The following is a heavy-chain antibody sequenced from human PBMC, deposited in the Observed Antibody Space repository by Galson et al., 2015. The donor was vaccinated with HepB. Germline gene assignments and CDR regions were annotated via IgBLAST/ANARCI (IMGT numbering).Heavy chain of an antibody. CDR3: ARAVVGATLVVDY. V-gene: IGHV1-2*02. CDR2: INPNSGGT. Sequence: SVKVSCKASGYNFTGYYMHWVRQAPGQGLEWMGWINPNSGGTNYAQKFQGRVTMTRDTSISTAYMELSRLRSDDTAVYYCARAVVGATLVVDYWGQGTLVTVSS. J-gene: IGHJ4*02. CDR1: GYNFTGYY. D-gene: IGHD1-26*01.